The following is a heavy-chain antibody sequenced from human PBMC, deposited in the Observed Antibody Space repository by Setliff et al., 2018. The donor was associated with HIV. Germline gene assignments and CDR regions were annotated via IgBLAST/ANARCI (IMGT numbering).Heavy chain of an antibody. D-gene: IGHD7-27*01. CDR1: GFTFSSYS. CDR2: ISTSSSFI. V-gene: IGHV3-21*01. J-gene: IGHJ3*01. Sequence: PGGSLRLSCAASGFTFSSYSMNWVRQAPGKGLEWVSSISTSSSFIYYADSVKGRFTISRDNSKNTLYLQMNSLRAEDTALYYCAKIPHAGDSAFDVWGQGTMVTVSS. CDR3: AKIPHAGDSAFDV.